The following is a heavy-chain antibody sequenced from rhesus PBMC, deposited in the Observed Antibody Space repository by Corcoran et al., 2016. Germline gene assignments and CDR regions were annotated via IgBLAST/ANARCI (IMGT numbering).Heavy chain of an antibody. J-gene: IGHJ4*01. CDR3: ARPAYGSRGDY. CDR2: IYGSGVHT. Sequence: QVKLQQWGEGLVKPSETLSLTCAVYGGPISSNYWSWIRQPPGEGWEGIGRIYGSGVHTDNHPTLKSRVTISTDPSKNQFSLKLSSVTAADTAVYYCARPAYGSRGDYWGQGVLVTVSS. CDR1: GGPISSNY. D-gene: IGHD4-29*01. V-gene: IGHV4-160*01.